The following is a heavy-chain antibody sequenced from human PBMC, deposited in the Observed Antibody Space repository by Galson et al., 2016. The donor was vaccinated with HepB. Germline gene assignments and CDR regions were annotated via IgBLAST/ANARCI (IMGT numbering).Heavy chain of an antibody. J-gene: IGHJ4*02. Sequence: CAISGDSVSSNGAAWNWIRQSPSRGLEWLGRTYFRSKWYNEYAVSVKGRITISPDTSKNQFSLQLKSVTAADTAVYYCARQTASRFYGPAHFDSWGQGTLVTVSS. CDR2: TYFRSKWYN. CDR3: ARQTASRFYGPAHFDS. D-gene: IGHD3-16*01. CDR1: GDSVSSNGAA. V-gene: IGHV6-1*01.